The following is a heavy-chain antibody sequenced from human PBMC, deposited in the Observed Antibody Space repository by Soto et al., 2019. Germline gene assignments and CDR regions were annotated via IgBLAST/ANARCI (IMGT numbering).Heavy chain of an antibody. Sequence: GGSLRLSCAASGFTFSSYAMSWVRQAPGKGLEWVSAISASGGSTYYADSVKGRFTISRDNSKSTLYLQMSSLRAEDTAVYYCSRDDSDWFFNWGRGTLVTVSS. D-gene: IGHD3-9*01. CDR3: SRDDSDWFFN. CDR2: ISASGGST. CDR1: GFTFSSYA. V-gene: IGHV3-23*01. J-gene: IGHJ4*02.